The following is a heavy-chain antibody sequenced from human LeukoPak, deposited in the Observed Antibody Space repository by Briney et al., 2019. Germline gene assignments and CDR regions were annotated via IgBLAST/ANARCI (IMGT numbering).Heavy chain of an antibody. CDR1: GFTVSSSY. D-gene: IGHD5-12*01. CDR3: ARDGGYSGYDGGIDY. CDR2: IYSGGST. Sequence: GGSLRLSCAASGFTVSSSYMTWVRQAPGKGLEWVSIIYSGGSTYYAGSVKGRFTISRDNSKNTLYLQMNSLRAEDTAVYYCARDGGYSGYDGGIDYWGQGTLVTVSS. V-gene: IGHV3-66*01. J-gene: IGHJ4*02.